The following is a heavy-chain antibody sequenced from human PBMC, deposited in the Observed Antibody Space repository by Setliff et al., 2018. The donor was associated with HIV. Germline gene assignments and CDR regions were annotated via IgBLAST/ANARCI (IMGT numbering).Heavy chain of an antibody. CDR2: IYPGDSET. Sequence: PGESLKISCKGFGYSFTNYWIGWVRQMPGKGLEWMGIIYPGDSETRYSRSFQGQVTISADKSISTAYLQWSSLKASDTAMYYCARQRYYDSSPFDYWGQGTLVTVSS. CDR3: ARQRYYDSSPFDY. V-gene: IGHV5-51*01. CDR1: GYSFTNYW. J-gene: IGHJ4*02. D-gene: IGHD3-22*01.